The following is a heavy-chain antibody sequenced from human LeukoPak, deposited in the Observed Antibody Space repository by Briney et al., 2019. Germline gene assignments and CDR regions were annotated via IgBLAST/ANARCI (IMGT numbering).Heavy chain of an antibody. CDR3: ARAQTHNWNHGEGAFDI. CDR2: ISYDGSNK. Sequence: GGSLRLSCAASGFTFSPYAMHWVRQAPGKGLEWVAVISYDGSNKNYADSVKGRFTISRDNSKNTLYLQMNSLRAEDTAVYYCARAQTHNWNHGEGAFDIWGQGTMVTVSS. CDR1: GFTFSPYA. D-gene: IGHD1-14*01. J-gene: IGHJ3*02. V-gene: IGHV3-30*04.